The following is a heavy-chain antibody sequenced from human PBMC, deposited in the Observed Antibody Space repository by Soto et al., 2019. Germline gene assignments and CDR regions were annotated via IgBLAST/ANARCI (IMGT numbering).Heavy chain of an antibody. V-gene: IGHV3-21*01. Sequence: GGSLRLSCAASGFTFSSYSMNWVRQAPGKGLEWVSSISSSSSYIYYADSVKGRFTISRDNAKNSLYLQMNSLRAEGTAVYYCARVGRFGAFDPWGQGTLVTVSS. D-gene: IGHD3-3*01. CDR2: ISSSSSYI. CDR1: GFTFSSYS. CDR3: ARVGRFGAFDP. J-gene: IGHJ5*02.